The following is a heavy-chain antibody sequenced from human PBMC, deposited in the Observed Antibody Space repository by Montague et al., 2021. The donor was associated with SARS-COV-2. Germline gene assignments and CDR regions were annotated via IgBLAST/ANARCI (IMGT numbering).Heavy chain of an antibody. CDR2: ISWDSGSI. CDR1: GFPFEDYA. D-gene: IGHD6-13*01. J-gene: IGHJ1*01. Sequence: SRRLSCAASGFPFEDYAMHWFRQAPGKGLEWVSGISWDSGSIGYADSVKGRFSISRDNAKNSLYLQMNSLRAEDTALYYCAKVGTAAAGTTFSRYFQHWGQGTLVTVSS. V-gene: IGHV3-9*01. CDR3: AKVGTAAAGTTFSRYFQH.